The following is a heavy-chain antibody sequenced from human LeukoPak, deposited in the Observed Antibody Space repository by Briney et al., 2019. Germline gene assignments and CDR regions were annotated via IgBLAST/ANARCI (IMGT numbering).Heavy chain of an antibody. CDR3: ARESRRYGSGSYPPDY. V-gene: IGHV3-21*06. CDR2: ISNSGAST. CDR1: GFTFSSYS. D-gene: IGHD3-10*01. J-gene: IGHJ4*02. Sequence: PGESLRLSCVASGFTFSSYSTNWVRQAPGKGLEWVSSISNSGASTDYADSVKGRLTISRDNAKNSLYLQMTSLRAEDTAVYYCARESRRYGSGSYPPDYWGRGTLVTVSS.